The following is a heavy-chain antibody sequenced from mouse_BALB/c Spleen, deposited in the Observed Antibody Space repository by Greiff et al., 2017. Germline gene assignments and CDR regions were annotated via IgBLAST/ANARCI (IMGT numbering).Heavy chain of an antibody. CDR2: ISSGGST. CDR1: GFTFSSYA. Sequence: EVQLVESGGGLVKPGGSLKLSCAASGFTFSSYAMSWVRQSPEKRLEWVASISSGGSTYYPDSVKGRFTISRDNARNILYLQMSSLRSEDTAMYYCARVFTTATDWYFDVWGAGTTVTVSS. V-gene: IGHV5-6-5*01. CDR3: ARVFTTATDWYFDV. D-gene: IGHD1-2*01. J-gene: IGHJ1*01.